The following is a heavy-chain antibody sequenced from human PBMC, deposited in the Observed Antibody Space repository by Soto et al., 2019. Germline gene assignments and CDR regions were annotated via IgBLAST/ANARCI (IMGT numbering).Heavy chain of an antibody. Sequence: ASVKVSCKTSGYTFTGYYIHWVRQAPGRGHELMGWINPNSGVTNYAQKFQGCVTMTRDTSISTAYMEMSMLTSDDTAVYYCARSLAANYYYYYYGMDVWGQGTTVTVSS. CDR2: INPNSGVT. J-gene: IGHJ6*02. CDR1: GYTFTGYY. CDR3: ARSLAANYYYYYYGMDV. D-gene: IGHD6-6*01. V-gene: IGHV1-2*04.